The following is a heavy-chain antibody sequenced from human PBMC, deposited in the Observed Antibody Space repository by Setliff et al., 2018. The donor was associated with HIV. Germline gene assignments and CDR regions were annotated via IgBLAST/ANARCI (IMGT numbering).Heavy chain of an antibody. CDR1: GFTFSSYW. Sequence: PGGSLRLSCAASGFTFSSYWMSWVRQAPGKGLEWVANINQDGGETYYKDSVKGRLAISRDNANNSLHLQMNSLRVEDTAIYYCARAAPRAGAAPLAYDYWGQGTLVTVS. D-gene: IGHD1-26*01. CDR2: INQDGGET. V-gene: IGHV3-7*01. J-gene: IGHJ4*02. CDR3: ARAAPRAGAAPLAYDY.